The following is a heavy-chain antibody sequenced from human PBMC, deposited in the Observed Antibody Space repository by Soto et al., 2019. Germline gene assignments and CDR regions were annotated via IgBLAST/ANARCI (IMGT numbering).Heavy chain of an antibody. CDR2: IYHSGST. Sequence: PSETLSLTCAVSGGSISSSNWWSWVRQPPGKGLEWIGEIYHSGSTNYNPSLKSRVTISVDKSKNQFSLKLSSVTAADTAVYYCARAQQWLDRYCYYGMDVWGKGTTVTVSS. CDR1: GGSISSSNW. V-gene: IGHV4-4*02. D-gene: IGHD6-19*01. J-gene: IGHJ6*04. CDR3: ARAQQWLDRYCYYGMDV.